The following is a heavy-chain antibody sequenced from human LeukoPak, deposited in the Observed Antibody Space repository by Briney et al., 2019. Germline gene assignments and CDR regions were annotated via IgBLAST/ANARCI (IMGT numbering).Heavy chain of an antibody. Sequence: SADTLSLTCTVSGGSISSSSYYWGWIRQPPGKGLEWIGSIYYSGSTYYNPSLKSRVTISVDTSKNQFSLKLSSVTAADTAVYYCARGMTAAAGTDVDYWGQGTLVTVSS. CDR1: GGSISSSSYY. V-gene: IGHV4-39*07. CDR2: IYYSGST. D-gene: IGHD6-13*01. CDR3: ARGMTAAAGTDVDY. J-gene: IGHJ4*02.